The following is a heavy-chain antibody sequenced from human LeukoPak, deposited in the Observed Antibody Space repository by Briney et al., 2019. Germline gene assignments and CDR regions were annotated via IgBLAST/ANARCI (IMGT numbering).Heavy chain of an antibody. CDR2: IYYSGST. V-gene: IGHV4-59*01. Sequence: SETLSLTCTVSGGSISSYYWSWIRQPPGKGLEWIGYIYYSGSTNYNPSLKSRVTISVDTSKNQFSLKLSSVTAADTAVYYCARGRLAVAGTNWFDSWGQGILVTVSS. CDR1: GGSISSYY. D-gene: IGHD6-19*01. J-gene: IGHJ5*01. CDR3: ARGRLAVAGTNWFDS.